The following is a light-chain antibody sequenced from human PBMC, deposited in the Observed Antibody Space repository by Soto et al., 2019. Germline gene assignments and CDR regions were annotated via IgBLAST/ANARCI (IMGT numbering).Light chain of an antibody. CDR1: QSISSE. J-gene: IGKJ2*01. CDR3: QQGHNSPLT. CDR2: SAS. Sequence: EIVMTQSPATLSVSPGERATLSCRASQSISSELAWYQQKPGQPPRLLIHSASTRATGVPARFTGSGSGSEFTLTISGLQSEDFAVYYCQQGHNSPLTFGQGTRLEI. V-gene: IGKV3-15*01.